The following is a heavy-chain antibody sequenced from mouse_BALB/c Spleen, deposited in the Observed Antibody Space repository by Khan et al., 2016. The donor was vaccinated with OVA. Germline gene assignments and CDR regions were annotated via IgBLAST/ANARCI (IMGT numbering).Heavy chain of an antibody. CDR1: GYSFTDFA. V-gene: IGHV1S137*01. CDR2: ISTYSGDA. Sequence: QVRLQQPGAELVRPGVSERISCKGSGYSFTDFAMHWVKQSHAKCLEWIGVISTYSGDADYNQKFRGKATMTVDNSSSTAYLELARLTSEDSAIYYWARGGGNSRLAYWDQGTLVTVAA. D-gene: IGHD2-1*01. CDR3: ARGGGNSRLAY. J-gene: IGHJ3*01.